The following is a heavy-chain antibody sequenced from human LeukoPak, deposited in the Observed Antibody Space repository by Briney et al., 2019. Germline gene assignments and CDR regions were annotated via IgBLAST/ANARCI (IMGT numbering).Heavy chain of an antibody. CDR1: GFSFRSFA. Sequence: GGSLRLSCSASGFSFRSFAMNWVRQAPGKGLEWVSYISSGGSTIYYADSVKGRFTISRDNAKNSLYLQMNSLRAEDTAVYYCATEPQYSYGLDFEHWGQGTLVTVSS. D-gene: IGHD5-18*01. CDR3: ATEPQYSYGLDFEH. CDR2: ISSGGSTI. J-gene: IGHJ4*02. V-gene: IGHV3-48*03.